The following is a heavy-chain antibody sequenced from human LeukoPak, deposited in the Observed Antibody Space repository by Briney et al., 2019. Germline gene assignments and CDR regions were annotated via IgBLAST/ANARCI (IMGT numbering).Heavy chain of an antibody. D-gene: IGHD2-15*01. V-gene: IGHV4-39*01. CDR3: ARQGGYCSGGSCYGGADY. Sequence: SETLSLTCTVSGGSISSSSYYWGWIRQPPGKGLEWIGSIYYSGSTYYNPSLKSRVTISVDTSKNQFSLKLSSVTAADTAVYYCARQGGYCSGGSCYGGADYWGQGTLVTVSS. CDR2: IYYSGST. J-gene: IGHJ4*02. CDR1: GGSISSSSYY.